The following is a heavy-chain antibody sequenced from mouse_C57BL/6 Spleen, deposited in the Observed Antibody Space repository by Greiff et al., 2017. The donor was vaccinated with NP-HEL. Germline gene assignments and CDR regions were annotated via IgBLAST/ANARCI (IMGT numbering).Heavy chain of an antibody. Sequence: QVQLQQSGAELVRPGASVTLSCKASGYTFTDYYMPWVKQTPVHGLEWICAIVPATGGTAYNQKFKGKAILPAYKSSSTAYMELRSLTYEDDAVYYCTRDYVLLHYAMDYGGQGTSVTVSS. V-gene: IGHV1-15*01. J-gene: IGHJ4*01. CDR2: IVPATGGT. CDR1: GYTFTDYY. D-gene: IGHD2-4*01. CDR3: TRDYVLLHYAMDY.